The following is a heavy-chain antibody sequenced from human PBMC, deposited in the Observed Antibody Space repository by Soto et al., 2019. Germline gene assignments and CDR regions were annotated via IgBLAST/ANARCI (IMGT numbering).Heavy chain of an antibody. V-gene: IGHV1-18*04. D-gene: IGHD3-22*01. CDR1: GYTFTNYG. CDR3: ARDFSTHYFDTSVDY. J-gene: IGHJ4*02. CDR2: IAPYNGNT. Sequence: ASVKVSCKASGYTFTNYGITWLRQAPGRGLEWMGWIAPYNGNTKNAQKLQGRVTLTTNTITRTAYKELTSLRSDDTAVYYCARDFSTHYFDTSVDYWGQGTLVTVSS.